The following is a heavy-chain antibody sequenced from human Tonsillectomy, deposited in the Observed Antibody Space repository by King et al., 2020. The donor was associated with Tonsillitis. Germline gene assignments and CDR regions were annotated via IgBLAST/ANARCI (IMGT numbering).Heavy chain of an antibody. CDR3: AKEGNSGYSSRYYGMDV. CDR1: GFTFSSYG. J-gene: IGHJ6*02. Sequence: VQLVESGGGVVQPGRSLRLSCAASGFTFSSYGMHWVRQAPGKGLEWVAVISYDGSNKYYADSVKGRFTISRDNSKNTLYLQMNSLRAEDTAVYYCAKEGNSGYSSRYYGMDVWGQGTTVTVSS. D-gene: IGHD6-13*01. CDR2: ISYDGSNK. V-gene: IGHV3-30*18.